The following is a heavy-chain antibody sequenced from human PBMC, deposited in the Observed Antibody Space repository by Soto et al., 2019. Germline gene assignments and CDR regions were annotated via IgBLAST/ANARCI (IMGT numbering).Heavy chain of an antibody. CDR3: AKDGGPSGTYYYYGMDV. D-gene: IGHD1-7*01. V-gene: IGHV3-30*18. CDR2: ISYGGSNK. CDR1: GFTFSSYG. J-gene: IGHJ6*02. Sequence: HPGGSLRLSCAASGFTFSSYGMHWVRQAPGKGLEWVAVISYGGSNKYYADSVKGRFTISRDNSKNTLYLQMNSLRAEDTAVYYCAKDGGPSGTYYYYGMDVWGQGTTVTVSS.